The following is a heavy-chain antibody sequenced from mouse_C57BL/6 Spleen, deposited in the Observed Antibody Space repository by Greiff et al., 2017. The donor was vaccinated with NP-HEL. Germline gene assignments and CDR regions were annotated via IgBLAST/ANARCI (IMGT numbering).Heavy chain of an antibody. CDR1: GYTFTSYW. CDR3: ARSYDYGSYYYAMDY. J-gene: IGHJ4*01. Sequence: VQLQQPGAELVKPGASVKMSCKASGYTFTSYWITWVKQRPGQGLEWIGDIYPGSGSTNYNEKFKSKATLTVDTSSSTAYMQLSSLTSEDSAVYYCARSYDYGSYYYAMDYWGQGTSVTVSS. V-gene: IGHV1-55*01. D-gene: IGHD2-4*01. CDR2: IYPGSGST.